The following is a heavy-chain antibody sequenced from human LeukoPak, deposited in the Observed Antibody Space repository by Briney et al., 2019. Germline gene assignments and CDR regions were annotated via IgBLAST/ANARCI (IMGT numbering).Heavy chain of an antibody. CDR3: AREGSSGSSFDS. D-gene: IGHD6-6*01. CDR2: ISYDGSNK. CDR1: GFTFSNHA. V-gene: IGHV3-30-3*01. J-gene: IGHJ4*02. Sequence: PGGSLRLSCVVSGFTFSNHAIHWVRQAPGKGLEWVAVISYDGSNKFYADSVKGRFTISRDNSKNTLYLQMNSLRAEDTAVYYCAREGSSGSSFDSWGQGTLVTVSS.